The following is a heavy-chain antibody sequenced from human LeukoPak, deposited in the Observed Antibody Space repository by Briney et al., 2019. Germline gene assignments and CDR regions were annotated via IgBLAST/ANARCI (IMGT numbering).Heavy chain of an antibody. CDR2: ISYDGTIQ. V-gene: IGHV3-30*04. D-gene: IGHD2-15*01. Sequence: GGSLRLSCAASGFTFSDFALHWVHQAPGKGLEWVAVISYDGTIQYYGESVKGRFTISRDDSKSTVYLQLNSLRHDDTGIYYCTRGRWWLPYWGQGTMVTVSS. CDR3: TRGRWWLPY. J-gene: IGHJ4*02. CDR1: GFTFSDFA.